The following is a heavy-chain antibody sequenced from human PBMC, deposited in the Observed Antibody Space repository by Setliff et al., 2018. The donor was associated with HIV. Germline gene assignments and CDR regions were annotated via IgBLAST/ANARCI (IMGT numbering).Heavy chain of an antibody. CDR1: GFTFSNYE. Sequence: SGGSLRLSCAASGFTFSNYEMNWVRQAPGKGLEWVSYISSSGSPIHYADSVRGRFTISRDNAKNSLYLQMNSLKTEDTAVYYCARGAAGFDSGYVDYWGQGTLVTVSS. CDR3: ARGAAGFDSGYVDY. D-gene: IGHD6-13*01. J-gene: IGHJ4*02. CDR2: ISSSGSPI. V-gene: IGHV3-48*03.